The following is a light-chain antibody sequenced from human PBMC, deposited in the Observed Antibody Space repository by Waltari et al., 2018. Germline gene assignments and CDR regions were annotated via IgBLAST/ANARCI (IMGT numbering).Light chain of an antibody. Sequence: EVVMTQSPATLSVSPGERATLSCRASQSVGSKIAWYQQKPGQVPRLLIYGASTRATGIPARFSGSGSGTEFIFTISSLQSEDFAVYYCQQYDNWPPYTFGQGTKLEIK. CDR3: QQYDNWPPYT. CDR1: QSVGSK. J-gene: IGKJ2*01. CDR2: GAS. V-gene: IGKV3-15*01.